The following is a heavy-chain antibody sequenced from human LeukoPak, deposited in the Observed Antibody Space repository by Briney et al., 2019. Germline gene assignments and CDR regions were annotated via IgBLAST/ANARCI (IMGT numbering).Heavy chain of an antibody. CDR1: GGSISSSSYY. CDR3: ARHARIVVVPATYYYYMDV. D-gene: IGHD2-2*01. V-gene: IGHV4-39*01. J-gene: IGHJ6*03. CDR2: IYYSGST. Sequence: PSETLSLTCTVSGGSISSSSYYWGWIRQPPGKGLEWIGSIYYSGSTYYNPSLKSRVTISVDTSKNQFSLDLTSVTAADTAVYYCARHARIVVVPATYYYYMDVWGKGTTVTISS.